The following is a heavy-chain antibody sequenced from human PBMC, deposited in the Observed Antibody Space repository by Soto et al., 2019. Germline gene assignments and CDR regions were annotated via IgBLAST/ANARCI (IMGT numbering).Heavy chain of an antibody. CDR2: INAGNGNT. Sequence: GASVKVSCKASGYTFTGYAMHWVRQAPGQRLEWMGWINAGNGNTKYSQKFQGRVTITRDTSASAAYMELSSLSSEDTAVYYCARAVAVAADFDYWGQGTLVNVS. CDR1: GYTFTGYA. CDR3: ARAVAVAADFDY. D-gene: IGHD6-19*01. J-gene: IGHJ4*02. V-gene: IGHV1-3*01.